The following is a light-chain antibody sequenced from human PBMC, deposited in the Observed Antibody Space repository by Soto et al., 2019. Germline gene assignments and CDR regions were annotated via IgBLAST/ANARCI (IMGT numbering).Light chain of an antibody. CDR3: SSYTSSSTHGV. J-gene: IGLJ3*02. Sequence: QSALTQPASVSGSPGQSITISCTGTSSDVGGYNYVSWYQQHPGKAPKFMIYEVSNRPSGVSNRFSGSKSGNTASLTTSGLQAEDEADYYCSSYTSSSTHGVFGGGTKLTVL. CDR1: SSDVGGYNY. CDR2: EVS. V-gene: IGLV2-14*01.